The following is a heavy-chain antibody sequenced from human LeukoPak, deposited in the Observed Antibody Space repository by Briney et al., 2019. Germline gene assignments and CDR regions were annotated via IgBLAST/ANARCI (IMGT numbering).Heavy chain of an antibody. CDR3: ARQKKGSGYYCFDY. J-gene: IGHJ4*02. D-gene: IGHD3-22*01. CDR1: GGSISSSSYY. Sequence: SETLSLTCTVSGGSISSSSYYWGWIRQPPGKGLEWIGSIYYSGSTYYNPSLKSRVTISVDTSKNQFSLKLSSVTAADTAVYYCARQKKGSGYYCFDYWGQGTLVTVSS. V-gene: IGHV4-39*01. CDR2: IYYSGST.